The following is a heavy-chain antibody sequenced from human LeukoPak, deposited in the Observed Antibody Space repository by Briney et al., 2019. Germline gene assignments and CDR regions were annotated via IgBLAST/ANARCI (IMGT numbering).Heavy chain of an antibody. V-gene: IGHV1-69*06. J-gene: IGHJ4*02. CDR3: ARDVGEYCSSVSCYASDY. D-gene: IGHD2-2*01. CDR1: GVTFSSYA. CDR2: IIPIFGTA. Sequence: SVKVSCKASGVTFSSYAISWVRQAPGQGLEWMGGIIPIFGTANYAQKFQGRVTITADKSTSTAYMELSSLRSDDTAVYYCARDVGEYCSSVSCYASDYWGQGTLVTVSS.